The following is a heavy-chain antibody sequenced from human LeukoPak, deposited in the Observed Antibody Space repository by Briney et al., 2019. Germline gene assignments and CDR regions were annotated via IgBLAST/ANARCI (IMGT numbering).Heavy chain of an antibody. D-gene: IGHD3-3*01. CDR1: GGSITSNDYY. V-gene: IGHV4-31*03. J-gene: IGHJ4*02. CDR3: ARDNDFWNGYYSFDF. CDR2: IYYSGST. Sequence: SETLSLTCTVSGGSITSNDYYWGWIRQHPGKGLEWIGYIYYSGSTSYNPSLQSRVTISIDTSKNQFSLKLSSVTAADTAVYYCARDNDFWNGYYSFDFWGRGTLVTVSS.